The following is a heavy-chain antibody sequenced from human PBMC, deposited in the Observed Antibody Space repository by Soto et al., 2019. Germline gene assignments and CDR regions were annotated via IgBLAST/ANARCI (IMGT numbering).Heavy chain of an antibody. CDR2: ISGSAGST. CDR1: GLTFSSYA. D-gene: IGHD3-22*01. J-gene: IGHJ4*02. V-gene: IGHV3-23*01. CDR3: AKGNSDYRPYYFDS. Sequence: EVQLLESGGGLVQTGGSLRLSCAASGLTFSSYAMSWVRQAPGKGLEWVSDISGSAGSTSHADSVKGRFTISRDNSMNPLYLQVNSTRAADSAVYYCAKGNSDYRPYYFDSWGQGTLVTVSS.